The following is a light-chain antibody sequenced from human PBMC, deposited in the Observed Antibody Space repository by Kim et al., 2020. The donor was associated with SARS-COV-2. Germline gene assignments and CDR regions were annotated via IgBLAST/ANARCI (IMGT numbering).Light chain of an antibody. J-gene: IGKJ2*01. CDR3: QQSSITPYT. Sequence: DIQMTQSPSSLSASVGDRVTITCRASQNIKKYLNWYQKKPGKAPKVLIYAASSLQSGVPSRFSGSGSEIDFTLTITSLQPEDFATYYCQQSSITPYTFGQGTKLEIK. CDR2: AAS. CDR1: QNIKKY. V-gene: IGKV1-39*01.